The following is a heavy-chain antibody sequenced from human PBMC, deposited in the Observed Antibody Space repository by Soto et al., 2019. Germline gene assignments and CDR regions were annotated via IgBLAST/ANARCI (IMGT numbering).Heavy chain of an antibody. Sequence: SETLSLTCTVSGGSISSYYWSWIRQPPGKGLEWIGYIYYSGSTNYNPSLKSRVTISVDTSKNQFSLKLSSVTAADTAVYYCARDSQLRRNVPRSNWFEPWGQGTLVTVSS. CDR3: ARDSQLRRNVPRSNWFEP. J-gene: IGHJ5*02. CDR2: IYYSGST. V-gene: IGHV4-59*01. CDR1: GGSISSYY. D-gene: IGHD2-2*01.